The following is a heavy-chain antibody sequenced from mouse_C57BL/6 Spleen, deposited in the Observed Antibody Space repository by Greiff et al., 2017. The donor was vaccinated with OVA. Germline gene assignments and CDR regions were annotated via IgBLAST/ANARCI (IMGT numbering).Heavy chain of an antibody. Sequence: EVKLVESGGGLVKPGGSLKLSCAASGFTFSDYGMHWVRQAPEKGLEWVAYISSGSSTIYYADTVKGRFTISRDNAKNTLFLQMTSLRSEDTAMYYCARNYGSPWYFDVWGTGTTVTVSS. D-gene: IGHD1-1*01. CDR3: ARNYGSPWYFDV. J-gene: IGHJ1*03. CDR2: ISSGSSTI. V-gene: IGHV5-17*01. CDR1: GFTFSDYG.